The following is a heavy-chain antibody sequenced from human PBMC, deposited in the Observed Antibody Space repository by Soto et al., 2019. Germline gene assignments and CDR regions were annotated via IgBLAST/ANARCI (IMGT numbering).Heavy chain of an antibody. V-gene: IGHV4-38-2*02. J-gene: IGHJ6*02. Sequence: SETQSLTCAVSGYSISSGYYWSWFGQSPVKGLEWIGSIYHSGSTYYNPSLKSRVTISVDTSKNQFSLKLSSVTAADTAVYYCARESPTGKYYDFWSGYYSDCTTRDSYYYYGMDVWGQGTTVA. CDR2: IYHSGST. CDR1: GYSISSGYY. CDR3: ARESPTGKYYDFWSGYYSDCTTRDSYYYYGMDV. D-gene: IGHD3-3*01.